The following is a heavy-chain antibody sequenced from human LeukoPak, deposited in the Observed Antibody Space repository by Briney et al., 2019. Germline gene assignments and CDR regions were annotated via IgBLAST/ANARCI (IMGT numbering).Heavy chain of an antibody. CDR2: ISYDGSNK. J-gene: IGHJ4*02. D-gene: IGHD3-3*01. CDR1: GFTFSSYA. CDR3: AREEWLLMSAFDY. Sequence: GGSLRLSCAASGFTFSSYAMHWVRQAPGKGLEWVAVISYDGSNKYYADSVKGRFTISRDNSKNTLYLQMNSLRAKDTAVYYCAREEWLLMSAFDYRGQGTLVTVSS. V-gene: IGHV3-30-3*01.